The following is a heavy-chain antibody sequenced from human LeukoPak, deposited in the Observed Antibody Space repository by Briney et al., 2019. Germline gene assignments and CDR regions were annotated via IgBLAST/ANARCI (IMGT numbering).Heavy chain of an antibody. V-gene: IGHV4-34*01. CDR3: ARVGGFQSIAAAGLDP. CDR1: GGSFSGYY. CDR2: INHSGST. D-gene: IGHD6-13*01. Sequence: SETLSLTCAVYGGSFSGYYWSWIRQPPGKGLEWIVEINHSGSTNYNPSLKSRVTISVDTSKNQFSLKLSSVTAADTAVYYCARVGGFQSIAAAGLDPWGQGTLVTVSS. J-gene: IGHJ5*02.